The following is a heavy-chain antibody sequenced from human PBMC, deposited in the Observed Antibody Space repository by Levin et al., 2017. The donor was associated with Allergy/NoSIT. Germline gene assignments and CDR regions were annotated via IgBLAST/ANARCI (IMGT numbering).Heavy chain of an antibody. CDR2: ISGSGGST. CDR1: GFTFSSYA. V-gene: IGHV3-23*01. J-gene: IGHJ4*02. CDR3: AKDSPWGLGRFLDY. D-gene: IGHD3-3*01. Sequence: GASVKVSCAASGFTFSSYAMSWVRQAPGKGLEWVSAISGSGGSTYYADSVKGRFTISRDNSKNTLYLQMNSLRAEDTAVYYCAKDSPWGLGRFLDYWGQGTLVTVSS.